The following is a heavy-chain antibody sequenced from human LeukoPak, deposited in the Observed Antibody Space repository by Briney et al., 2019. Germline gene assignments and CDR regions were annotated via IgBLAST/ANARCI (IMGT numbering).Heavy chain of an antibody. J-gene: IGHJ4*02. Sequence: GGSLRLSCAASGFTFSGYAMSWVRQAPGKGLEWVSAIIGSGDTTYYAASVKGRLTVSRDNSKNALYLQMNSLRAEDTAVYYCAKVTGGDMITYGGLDYWGQGTLVTVSS. CDR1: GFTFSGYA. CDR2: IIGSGDTT. D-gene: IGHD3-16*01. V-gene: IGHV3-23*01. CDR3: AKVTGGDMITYGGLDY.